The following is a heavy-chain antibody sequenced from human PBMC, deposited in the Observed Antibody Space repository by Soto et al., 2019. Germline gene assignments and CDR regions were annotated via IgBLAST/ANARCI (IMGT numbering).Heavy chain of an antibody. CDR2: ISYDGSNK. V-gene: IGHV3-30*03. CDR1: GFTFSSYG. D-gene: IGHD3-22*01. Sequence: PGGSLRLSCAASGFTFSSYGMHWVRQAPGKGLEWVAVISYDGSNKYYADSVKGRFTISRDNSKNTLYLQMNSLRAEDTAVYYCAGFRSHYCDSNYGMDVWGQGTTVTVSS. J-gene: IGHJ6*02. CDR3: AGFRSHYCDSNYGMDV.